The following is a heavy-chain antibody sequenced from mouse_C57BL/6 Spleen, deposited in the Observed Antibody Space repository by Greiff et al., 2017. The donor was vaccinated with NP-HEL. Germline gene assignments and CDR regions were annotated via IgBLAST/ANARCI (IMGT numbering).Heavy chain of an antibody. CDR3: ARSGSNTDYAMDY. D-gene: IGHD2-5*01. J-gene: IGHJ4*01. CDR1: GYTFTSYW. CDR2: IDPSDSYT. Sequence: QVQLQQPGAELVRPGTSVKLSCKASGYTFTSYWMHWVKQRPGQGLEWIGVIDPSDSYTNYNQKFKGKATLTVDTSSSTAYMQLSSLTSEDSAVYYCARSGSNTDYAMDYWGQGTSVTVSS. V-gene: IGHV1-59*01.